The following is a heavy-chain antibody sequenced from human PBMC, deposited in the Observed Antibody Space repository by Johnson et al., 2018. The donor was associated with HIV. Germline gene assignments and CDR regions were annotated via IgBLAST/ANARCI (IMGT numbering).Heavy chain of an antibody. Sequence: QMLLVESGGGVVQPGRSLRLSCPASGFTFSNYAMHWVRQAPGKGLEWVAVISYDGSNKYYADSVKGRFTISIDNSKNTLYLQMNSLRAEDTAVYYFARVSKYYDSIRGAFDIWGLGTKVTVSS. V-gene: IGHV3-30-3*01. J-gene: IGHJ3*02. D-gene: IGHD3-22*01. CDR2: ISYDGSNK. CDR1: GFTFSNYA. CDR3: ARVSKYYDSIRGAFDI.